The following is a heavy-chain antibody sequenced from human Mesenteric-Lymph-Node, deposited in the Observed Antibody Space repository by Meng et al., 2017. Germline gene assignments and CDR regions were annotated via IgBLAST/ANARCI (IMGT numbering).Heavy chain of an antibody. CDR3: ARSITMVRGDAAFDY. CDR1: GGTFSSYA. V-gene: IGHV1-69*01. J-gene: IGHJ4*02. Sequence: QGQLVQAGAEVKKPGSSVKVSCKASGGTFSSYAISWVRQAPGQGLEWMGGIIPIFGTANYAQKFQGRVTITADESTSTAYMELSSLRSEDTAVYYCARSITMVRGDAAFDYWGQGTLVTVSS. CDR2: IIPIFGTA. D-gene: IGHD3-10*01.